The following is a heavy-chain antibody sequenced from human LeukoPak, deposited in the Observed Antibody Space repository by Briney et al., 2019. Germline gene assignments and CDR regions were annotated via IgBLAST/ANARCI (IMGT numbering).Heavy chain of an antibody. Sequence: PGGSLRLSCSASGFVFSIYTMYWVRQAPGKGLEWVSYISSSSSTIYYADSVKGRFTISRDNAKNSLYLQMNSLRAEDTAVYYCARARSLTYYDFWSGYYNYYGMDVWGQGTTVTVSS. CDR1: GFVFSIYT. CDR3: ARARSLTYYDFWSGYYNYYGMDV. D-gene: IGHD3-3*01. V-gene: IGHV3-48*01. CDR2: ISSSSSTI. J-gene: IGHJ6*02.